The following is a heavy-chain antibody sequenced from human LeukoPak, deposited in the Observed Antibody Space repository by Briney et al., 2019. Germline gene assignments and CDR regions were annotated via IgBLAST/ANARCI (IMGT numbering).Heavy chain of an antibody. CDR3: ARPPGSGWSFDY. CDR1: GYTFTGYY. CDR2: INPNSGGT. D-gene: IGHD6-19*01. Sequence: GASVKVSCKASGYTFTGYYMHWVRQAPGQGLEWMGWINPNSGGTNHAQKFQGRVTMTRDTSISTAYMELSRLRSDDTAVYYCARPPGSGWSFDYWGQGTLVTVSS. J-gene: IGHJ4*02. V-gene: IGHV1-2*02.